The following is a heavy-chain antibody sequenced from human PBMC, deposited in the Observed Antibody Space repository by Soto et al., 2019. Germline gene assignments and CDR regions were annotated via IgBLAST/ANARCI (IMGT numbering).Heavy chain of an antibody. V-gene: IGHV1-46*01. D-gene: IGHD5-18*01. CDR3: ARDRSYGHNYYYYGMDV. CDR2: INPSGGST. Sequence: GASVKVSCKASGYTFTSYYMHWVRQAPGQGPEWMGIINPSGGSTSYAQKFQGRVTMTRDTSTSTVYMELSSLRSEDTAVYYCARDRSYGHNYYYYGMDVWGQGTTVTVSS. CDR1: GYTFTSYY. J-gene: IGHJ6*02.